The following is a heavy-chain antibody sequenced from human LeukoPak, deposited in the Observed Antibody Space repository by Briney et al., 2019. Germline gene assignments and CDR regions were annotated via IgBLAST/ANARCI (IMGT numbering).Heavy chain of an antibody. CDR1: GFTFSTYW. D-gene: IGHD6-6*01. CDR3: ANNWGSNSFHYMDV. V-gene: IGHV3-7*01. CDR2: INEDGSAK. Sequence: PGGSLRLSCAASGFTFSTYWMSWVRQGPGKGLEWVANINEDGSAKYYVDSVKGRFTVSRDNSKNTLYLQMNSLRVEDTAVYYCANNWGSNSFHYMDVWGKGTTVTVSS. J-gene: IGHJ6*03.